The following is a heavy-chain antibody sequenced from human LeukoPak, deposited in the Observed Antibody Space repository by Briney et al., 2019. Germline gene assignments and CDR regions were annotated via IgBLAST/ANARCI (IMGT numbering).Heavy chain of an antibody. CDR1: GGSISSYY. CDR2: IYYSGST. J-gene: IGHJ4*02. D-gene: IGHD6-19*01. V-gene: IGHV4-59*12. Sequence: SETLSLTCTVSGGSISSYYWSWIRQPPGKGLEWIGYIYYSGSTNYNPSLKSRVTISVDTSKNQFSLKLSSVTAADTAVYYCARERAVAGPDYWGQGTLVTVSS. CDR3: ARERAVAGPDY.